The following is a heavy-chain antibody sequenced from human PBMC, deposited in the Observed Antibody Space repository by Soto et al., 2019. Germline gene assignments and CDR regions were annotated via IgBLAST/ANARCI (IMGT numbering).Heavy chain of an antibody. J-gene: IGHJ4*02. Sequence: SETLSLTCIVSGGSISSGDYYWSWIRQPPGKGLEWIGYIYYSGRTYYTPSLRSRLTMSIDTSKNQFSLKLNSVTAADTAVYYCARDYYDSSGYYYADYWGQGTLVTVSS. CDR2: IYYSGRT. D-gene: IGHD3-22*01. CDR1: GGSISSGDYY. V-gene: IGHV4-30-4*01. CDR3: ARDYYDSSGYYYADY.